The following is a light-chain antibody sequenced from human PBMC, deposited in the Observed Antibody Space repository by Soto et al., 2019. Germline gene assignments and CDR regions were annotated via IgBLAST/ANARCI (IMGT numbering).Light chain of an antibody. CDR2: EGH. V-gene: IGLV2-23*01. J-gene: IGLJ1*01. CDR1: SGVVGSFSL. CDR3: CLYIGATTYV. Sequence: QSVLAQPASVSGSPGQSITISCPGTSGVVGSFSLVSWYQQHPGKDPKVMISEGHSRPSGVPDRFSGSTSVNSASLTISGLQADDEADYYCCLYIGATTYVFGTGTKGTVL.